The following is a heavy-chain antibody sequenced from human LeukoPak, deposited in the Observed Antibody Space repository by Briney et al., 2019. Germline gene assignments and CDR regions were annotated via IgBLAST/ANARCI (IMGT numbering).Heavy chain of an antibody. J-gene: IGHJ4*02. CDR1: GGSFSGYY. D-gene: IGHD1-26*01. V-gene: IGHV4-34*01. CDR2: INHSGST. CDR3: ARGRDPIVGANTLFDY. Sequence: SETLSLTCAVYGGSFSGYYWSWIRQPPGKGLEWIGEINHSGSTNYNPSLKSRVTISVDTSKNQFSPKLSSVTAADTAVYYCARGRDPIVGANTLFDYWGQGTLVTVSS.